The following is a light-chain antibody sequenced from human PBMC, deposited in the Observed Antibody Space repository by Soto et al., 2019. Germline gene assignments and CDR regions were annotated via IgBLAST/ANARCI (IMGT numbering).Light chain of an antibody. CDR3: QEYNVAPLT. CDR2: AAS. CDR1: QDIRNY. Sequence: DIQMTQSPSYVYASVGDRVTITCRASQDIRNYLAWYQQRPGRVPKLLISAASTLQSGVPSRFSGSGSGTDFTLTISSLQPEDVATYYCQEYNVAPLTFGGGAKVEIK. V-gene: IGKV1-27*01. J-gene: IGKJ4*01.